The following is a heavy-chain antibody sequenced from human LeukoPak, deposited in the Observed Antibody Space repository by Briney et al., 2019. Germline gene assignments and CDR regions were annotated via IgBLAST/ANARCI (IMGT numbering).Heavy chain of an antibody. CDR3: ARVLVVIPPDDAFDI. J-gene: IGHJ3*02. D-gene: IGHD3-22*01. Sequence: GGSLRLSCAASGFTISSYSMNWVRQAPGKGLEWVSSISSSSSYIYYADSVKGRFTISRDNAKNSLYLQMNSLRAEDTAVYYCARVLVVIPPDDAFDIWGQGTMVTVSS. V-gene: IGHV3-21*01. CDR2: ISSSSSYI. CDR1: GFTISSYS.